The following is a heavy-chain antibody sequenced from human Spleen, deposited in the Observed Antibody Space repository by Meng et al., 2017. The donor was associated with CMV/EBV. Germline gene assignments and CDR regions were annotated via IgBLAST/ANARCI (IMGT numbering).Heavy chain of an antibody. J-gene: IGHJ6*02. D-gene: IGHD2-15*01. CDR3: ARGVVVVVSATWYQCDMDV. CDR1: GYTFTGYY. CDR2: INPNTGVT. Sequence: ASVKVSCKASGYTFTGYYMHWVRQAPGQGLEWMGWINPNTGVTNYAQKFQGRVTMTRDTSISTVYMELSRLRSNDTAVYYCARGVVVVVSATWYQCDMDVWGQGTTVTV. V-gene: IGHV1-2*02.